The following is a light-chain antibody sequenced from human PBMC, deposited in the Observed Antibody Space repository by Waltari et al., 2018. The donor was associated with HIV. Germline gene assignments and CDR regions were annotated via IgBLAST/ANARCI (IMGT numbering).Light chain of an antibody. CDR1: QNVNIK. J-gene: IGKJ4*01. Sequence: ETVMTQSPATLSVSPGERATLSCRASQNVNIKLAWYQHKPGQAPRLLIYAASTRATGIPASFSGSGSGTEFTLTISSLQSEDVVVYYCQQYDTWPLTFGGGTKVEI. V-gene: IGKV3D-15*01. CDR2: AAS. CDR3: QQYDTWPLT.